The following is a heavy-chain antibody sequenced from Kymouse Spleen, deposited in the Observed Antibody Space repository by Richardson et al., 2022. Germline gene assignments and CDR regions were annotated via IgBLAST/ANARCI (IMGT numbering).Heavy chain of an antibody. CDR2: ISWNSGSI. V-gene: IGHV3-9*01. Sequence: EVQLVESGGGLVQPGRSLRLSCAASGFTFDDYAMHWVRQAPGKGLEWVSGISWNSGSIGYADSVKGRFTISRDNAKNSLYLQMNSLRAEDTALYYCARLPHYYYYGMDVWGQGTTVTVSS. CDR1: GFTFDDYA. D-gene: IGHD4-11,IGHD4-11*01,IGHD4-17*01. CDR3: ARLPHYYYYGMDV. J-gene: IGHJ6*02.